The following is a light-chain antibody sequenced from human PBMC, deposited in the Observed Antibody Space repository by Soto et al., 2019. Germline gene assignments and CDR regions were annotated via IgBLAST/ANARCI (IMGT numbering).Light chain of an antibody. CDR2: LSSDGTI. CDR3: QTWDTGIWV. CDR1: SGHSRYS. J-gene: IGLJ2*01. Sequence: QPVLTQSPSASASLGASAKLTCTLSSGHSRYSIAWHQQQPEKGPRYLLRLSSDGTIYKGDGIPDRFSGSSSGAERYLTISSLQSEDEADYYCQTWDTGIWVFGGGTKLTVL. V-gene: IGLV4-69*01.